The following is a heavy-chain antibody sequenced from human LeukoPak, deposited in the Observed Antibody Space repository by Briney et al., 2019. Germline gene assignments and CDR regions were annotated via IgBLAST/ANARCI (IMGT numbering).Heavy chain of an antibody. J-gene: IGHJ4*02. CDR1: GFTFSSYS. CDR2: ISSSSSYI. D-gene: IGHD6-19*01. Sequence: PGGSLRLSCAASGFTFSSYSMNWVRQAPGKGLEWVSSISSSSSYIYYADSVKGRFTISRDNAKNSLYLQMNSLRAEDTAVYYCARDEDEQWLAEYYFDYWGQGTVVTVSS. V-gene: IGHV3-21*01. CDR3: ARDEDEQWLAEYYFDY.